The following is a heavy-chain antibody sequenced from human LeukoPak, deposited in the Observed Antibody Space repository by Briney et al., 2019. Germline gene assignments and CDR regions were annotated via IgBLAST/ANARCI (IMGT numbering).Heavy chain of an antibody. CDR1: GFTFSTYA. V-gene: IGHV3-21*01. Sequence: GGSLRLSCAASGFTFSTYAMNWVRQAPGKGLEWLSSISGSTSYIYYADLVKGRFTISRDNAKNSLYLQMNSLRAEDTAVYYCARDRSTVTTWLDYWGQGTLVTVSS. J-gene: IGHJ4*02. CDR3: ARDRSTVTTWLDY. CDR2: ISGSTSYI. D-gene: IGHD4-17*01.